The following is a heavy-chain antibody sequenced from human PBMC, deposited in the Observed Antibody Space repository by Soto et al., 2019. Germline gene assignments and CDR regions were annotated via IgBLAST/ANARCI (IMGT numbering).Heavy chain of an antibody. V-gene: IGHV4-59*02. D-gene: IGHD1-26*01. Sequence: QVLLQESGPGLVKPSETLSLTCTVSNVSVTSSYWNWIRQPPGKGLEWIGFVYYTGTTKYNPSLKSRVTISVDTSKNEISLKLTSVTTADTAFYFCARDFAGRGPFDPCGQGTLVTVSS. CDR2: VYYTGTT. J-gene: IGHJ5*01. CDR1: NVSVTSSY. CDR3: ARDFAGRGPFDP.